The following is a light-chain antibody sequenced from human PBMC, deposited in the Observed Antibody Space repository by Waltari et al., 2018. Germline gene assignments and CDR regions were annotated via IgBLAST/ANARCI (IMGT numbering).Light chain of an antibody. CDR2: DTS. J-gene: IGKJ4*02. Sequence: EIVLTQSPATLSLSPGERATLSCRASQSVRKYLAWYQQKPGQAPRLLIYDTSNRETGSTARFTGSGSGTDLTLTISNVEPEDFAVYYCQQRNDWPLTFGGGTKVEIK. CDR1: QSVRKY. CDR3: QQRNDWPLT. V-gene: IGKV3-11*01.